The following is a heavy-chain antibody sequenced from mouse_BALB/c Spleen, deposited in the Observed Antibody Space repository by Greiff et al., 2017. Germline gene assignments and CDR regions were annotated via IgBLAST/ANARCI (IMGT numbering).Heavy chain of an antibody. J-gene: IGHJ2*01. V-gene: IGHV3-1*02. Sequence: EVNLVESGPDLVKPSQSLSLTCTVSGYSFTSCYICHWIRQSPGNILEWMGYIHYSGSTNYNPSLNSRITITRDTSKNQFFLQLNSVTTEDTATYYCARGVLTGSLDYWGQGTTLTVSS. CDR1: GYSFTSCYI. D-gene: IGHD4-1*01. CDR3: ARGVLTGSLDY. CDR2: IHYSGST.